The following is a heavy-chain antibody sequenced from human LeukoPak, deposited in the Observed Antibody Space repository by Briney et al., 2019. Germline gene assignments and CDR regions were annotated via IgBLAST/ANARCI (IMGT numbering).Heavy chain of an antibody. CDR2: IYTSGST. CDR1: GGSISSGSYY. Sequence: SETLSLTCTVSGGSISSGSYYWSWIRQPAGKGLEWIGRIYTSGSTNYNPSLKSRVTISVDTSKNQFSLKLSSVTAADTAVYYCARTAGTDYGDYVGYWGQGTLVTVSS. CDR3: ARTAGTDYGDYVGY. J-gene: IGHJ4*02. V-gene: IGHV4-61*02. D-gene: IGHD4-17*01.